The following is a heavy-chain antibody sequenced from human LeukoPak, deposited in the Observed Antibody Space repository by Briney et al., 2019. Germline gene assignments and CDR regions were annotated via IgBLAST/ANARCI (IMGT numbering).Heavy chain of an antibody. CDR1: GFTFSSYS. V-gene: IGHV3-21*01. CDR3: AREEGGNSYYYYYMDV. CDR2: ISSSSSYI. Sequence: PGGSLRLSCAASGFTFSSYSMNWVRQAPGKGLEWVSSISSSSSYIYYADSVKGRFTISRDNAKNSLYLQMNSLRAEDTAVYYCAREEGGNSYYYYYMDVWGKGTTVTVSS. D-gene: IGHD4-23*01. J-gene: IGHJ6*03.